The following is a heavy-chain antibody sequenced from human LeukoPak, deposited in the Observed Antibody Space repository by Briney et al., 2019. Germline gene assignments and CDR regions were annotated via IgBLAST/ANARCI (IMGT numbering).Heavy chain of an antibody. CDR3: AKVPRIQLWLRDDAFDI. CDR2: ISSSSSYI. Sequence: PGGSLRPSCAASGFTFSSYSMNWVRQAPGKGLEWVSSISSSSSYIYYADSVKGRFTISRDNAKNSLYLQMNSLRAEDTAVYYCAKVPRIQLWLRDDAFDIWGQGTMVTVSS. V-gene: IGHV3-21*01. D-gene: IGHD5-18*01. CDR1: GFTFSSYS. J-gene: IGHJ3*02.